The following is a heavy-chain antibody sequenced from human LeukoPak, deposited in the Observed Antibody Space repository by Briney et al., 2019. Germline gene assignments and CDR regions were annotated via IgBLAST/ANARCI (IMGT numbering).Heavy chain of an antibody. CDR3: AGRLLWFGEGAFDI. D-gene: IGHD3-10*01. J-gene: IGHJ3*02. CDR2: IYYSGST. V-gene: IGHV4-59*08. CDR1: GGSISSYY. Sequence: SETLSLTCTVSGGSISSYYWSWIRQPPGKGLEWIGYIYYSGSTNYNPSLKSRVTISVDTSKNQFSLMLSSVTAADTAVYYCAGRLLWFGEGAFDIWGQGTMVTVSS.